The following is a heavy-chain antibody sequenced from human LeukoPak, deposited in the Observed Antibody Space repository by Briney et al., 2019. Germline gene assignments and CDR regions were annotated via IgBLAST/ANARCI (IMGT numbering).Heavy chain of an antibody. CDR3: ARDPDSSGIFDY. CDR2: FSYSGST. Sequence: SETLSLTCTVSGGSISSYYWSWIRQPPGKGPEWIGYFSYSGSTNYNPSLKSRVTISVDTSKNQFSLKLSSVTAADTAVYYCARDPDSSGIFDYWGQGTLVTVSS. CDR1: GGSISSYY. J-gene: IGHJ4*02. V-gene: IGHV4-59*12. D-gene: IGHD3-22*01.